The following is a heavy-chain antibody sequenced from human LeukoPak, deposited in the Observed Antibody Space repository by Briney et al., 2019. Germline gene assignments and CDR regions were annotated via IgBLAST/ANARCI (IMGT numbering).Heavy chain of an antibody. J-gene: IGHJ4*02. CDR1: GGSISSGGYY. D-gene: IGHD3-22*01. V-gene: IGHV4-31*03. Sequence: SQTLSLTCTVSGGSISSGGYYWSWIRQHPGKGLEWIGYIYYSGSTYYNPSLKSRVTISVDTSKNQFSLKLSSVTVADTAVYYCARGRKDSSGYYLDYWGQGTLVTVSS. CDR2: IYYSGST. CDR3: ARGRKDSSGYYLDY.